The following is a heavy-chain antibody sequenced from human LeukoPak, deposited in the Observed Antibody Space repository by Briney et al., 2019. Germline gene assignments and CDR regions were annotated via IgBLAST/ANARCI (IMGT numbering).Heavy chain of an antibody. CDR2: ISSSGSTI. CDR3: ARARDGYNSGAFDI. V-gene: IGHV3-11*04. CDR1: GFTFSDYY. Sequence: GGSLGLSCAASGFTFSDYYMSWIRQAPGKGLEWVSYISSSGSTIYYADSVKGRFTISRDNAKNSLYLQMNSPRAENTAVYYCARARDGYNSGAFDIWGQGTMVTVSS. D-gene: IGHD5-24*01. J-gene: IGHJ3*02.